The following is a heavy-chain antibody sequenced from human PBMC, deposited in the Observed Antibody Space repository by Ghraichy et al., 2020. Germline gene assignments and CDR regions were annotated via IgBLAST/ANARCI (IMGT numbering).Heavy chain of an antibody. V-gene: IGHV4-39*01. CDR1: GGSISSSSYY. Sequence: GSLRLSCTVSGGSISSSSYYWGWIRQPPGKGLEWIGSIYYSGSTYYNPSLKSRVTISVDTSKNQFSLKLSSVTAADTAVYYCARWLVRGANFDYWGQGTLVTVSS. CDR2: IYYSGST. J-gene: IGHJ4*02. CDR3: ARWLVRGANFDY. D-gene: IGHD6-19*01.